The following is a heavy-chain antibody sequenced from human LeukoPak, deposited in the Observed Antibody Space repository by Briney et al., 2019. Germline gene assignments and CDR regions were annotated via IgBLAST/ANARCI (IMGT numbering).Heavy chain of an antibody. CDR3: ARVAYDSYYFDS. J-gene: IGHJ4*02. CDR2: IYYSGST. CDR1: GGSISSYY. D-gene: IGHD3-22*01. Sequence: SETLSLTCTVSGGSISSYYWSWIRQPPGKGLEWIGYIYYSGSTNYNPSLKSRVTISVDTSKNQFSPKLSSVTAADTAVYYCARVAYDSYYFDSWGQGTLVTVSS. V-gene: IGHV4-59*01.